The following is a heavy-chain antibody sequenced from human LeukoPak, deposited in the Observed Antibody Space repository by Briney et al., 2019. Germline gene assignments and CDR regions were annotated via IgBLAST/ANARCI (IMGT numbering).Heavy chain of an antibody. CDR1: GFTLSSYA. J-gene: IGHJ4*02. CDR3: ANNQPGIAAY. CDR2: ISGNAGST. Sequence: PGGSLRLSCAASGFTLSSYAMSWVRQAPGKGLEWVSLISGNAGSTYYADSVKGRFTISRDNSKNTLYLQMNSLRAEDTAVYYCANNQPGIAAYWGQGTLVTVSS. V-gene: IGHV3-23*01. D-gene: IGHD6-13*01.